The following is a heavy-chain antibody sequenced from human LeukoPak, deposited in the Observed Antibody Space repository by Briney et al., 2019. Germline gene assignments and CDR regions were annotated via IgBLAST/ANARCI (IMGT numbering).Heavy chain of an antibody. CDR1: GFTFSSYA. D-gene: IGHD6-19*01. V-gene: IGHV3-30-3*01. CDR3: AREEIAVAGIDY. CDR2: ISYDGSNK. Sequence: GGSPRLSCAASGFTFSSYAMHWVRQAPGKGLEWVAVISYDGSNKYYADSVKGRFTISRGNSKNTLYLQMNSLRAEDTAVYYCAREEIAVAGIDYWGQGTLVTVSS. J-gene: IGHJ4*02.